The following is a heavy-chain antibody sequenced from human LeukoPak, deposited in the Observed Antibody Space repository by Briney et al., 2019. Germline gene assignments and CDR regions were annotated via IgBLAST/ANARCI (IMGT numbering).Heavy chain of an antibody. V-gene: IGHV4-38-2*01. D-gene: IGHD6-19*01. CDR2: IYHSGST. CDR1: GYSISSGYY. Sequence: SETLSLTCAVSGYSISSGYYWGWIRQPPGKGLEWIGSIYHSGSTYYNPSLKSRVTISVDTSKNQFSLKLSSVTAADTAVYYCARSVQQWLVDYWGQGTLVTVSS. J-gene: IGHJ4*02. CDR3: ARSVQQWLVDY.